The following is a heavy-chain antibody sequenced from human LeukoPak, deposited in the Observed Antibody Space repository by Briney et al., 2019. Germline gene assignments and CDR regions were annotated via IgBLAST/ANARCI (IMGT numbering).Heavy chain of an antibody. D-gene: IGHD1-14*01. Sequence: PSETLSLTCTVSGGSISSSSYYWDWIRQPPGKGLEWIGSIYYTGSTYYNPSLKSRVTISVDTSKNQFSLNLNSVTAADTAVYYCATEPGNYYYMDVWGKGTTVTVSS. V-gene: IGHV4-39*07. CDR1: GGSISSSSYY. CDR2: IYYTGST. CDR3: ATEPGNYYYMDV. J-gene: IGHJ6*03.